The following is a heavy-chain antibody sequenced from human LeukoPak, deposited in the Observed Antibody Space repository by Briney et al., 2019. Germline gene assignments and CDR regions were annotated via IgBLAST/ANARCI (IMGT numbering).Heavy chain of an antibody. V-gene: IGHV3-23*01. CDR1: GFSFSSYG. Sequence: GGTLRLSCAASGFSFSSYGMSWVRQAPGKGLEWVSTIGGSGGSTYYADSVKGRFTISRDNSKNTLYLQMNSLRAEDTAVYYCARKAGYYYGSGDYRGQGTLVTVSS. J-gene: IGHJ4*02. CDR3: ARKAGYYYGSGDY. D-gene: IGHD3-10*01. CDR2: IGGSGGST.